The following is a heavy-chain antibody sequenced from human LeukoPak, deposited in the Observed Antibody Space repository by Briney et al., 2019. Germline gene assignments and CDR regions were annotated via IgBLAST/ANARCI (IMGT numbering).Heavy chain of an antibody. CDR2: ISGYNGKT. J-gene: IGHJ4*02. CDR3: ARDYGEGRVATIPLAY. Sequence: ASVKVSCEASGYTLTNYGITWVRQAPGQGLEWMAWISGYNGKTNYAQNLQGRVTMTTDTSTSTAYMDLRSLRSDDTAVYYCARDYGEGRVATIPLAYWGQGTLVTVSS. CDR1: GYTLTNYG. D-gene: IGHD5-12*01. V-gene: IGHV1-18*04.